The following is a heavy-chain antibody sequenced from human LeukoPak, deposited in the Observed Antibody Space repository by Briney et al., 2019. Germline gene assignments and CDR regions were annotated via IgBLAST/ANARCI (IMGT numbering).Heavy chain of an antibody. CDR2: ISYDGNNK. CDR1: GFTFSSYA. Sequence: GGSLRLSCAASGFTFSSYAMHRVRQAAGKGLEWVAVISYDGNNKYYADSVKGRFTISRDNSKNTLYLQMNSLRAEDTAVYYCAGLFRVVVPAANTHFDYWGQGPLVTVS. V-gene: IGHV3-30*04. CDR3: AGLFRVVVPAANTHFDY. J-gene: IGHJ4*02. D-gene: IGHD2-2*01.